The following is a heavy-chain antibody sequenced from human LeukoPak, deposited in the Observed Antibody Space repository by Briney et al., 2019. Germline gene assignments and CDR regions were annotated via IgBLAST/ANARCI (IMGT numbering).Heavy chain of an antibody. Sequence: PSETLSLTCTVSGGSISSYYWSWIRQPPGKGLEWIGYIYYSGSTNYNPSLKSRVTISVDTSKNQFSLKLSSVTAADTAVCYCARDSSLLPGDEVEAFDIWGQGTMVTVSS. CDR1: GGSISSYY. V-gene: IGHV4-59*01. CDR3: ARDSSLLPGDEVEAFDI. D-gene: IGHD1-26*01. J-gene: IGHJ3*02. CDR2: IYYSGST.